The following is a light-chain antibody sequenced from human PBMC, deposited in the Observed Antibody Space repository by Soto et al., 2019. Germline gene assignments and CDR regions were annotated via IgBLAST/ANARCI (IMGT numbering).Light chain of an antibody. Sequence: EIGMTQSPGTLSVSPGERATLSFRAGQSVTTNFAWYQQKSGQAPRLLIYDVSIRATGVPARFSGTGSETDFTLTISGLQSEDSAVYFCQQYNNWPFSFGQGTRLEIK. V-gene: IGKV3-15*01. CDR3: QQYNNWPFS. CDR2: DVS. J-gene: IGKJ5*01. CDR1: QSVTTN.